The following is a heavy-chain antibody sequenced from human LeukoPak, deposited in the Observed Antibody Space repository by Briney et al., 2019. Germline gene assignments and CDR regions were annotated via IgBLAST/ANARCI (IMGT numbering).Heavy chain of an antibody. D-gene: IGHD2-15*01. J-gene: IGHJ4*02. V-gene: IGHV3-23*01. CDR2: ISGSGGST. CDR3: AKDYCSGGSCHDDIDY. Sequence: PGGSLRLSCAASGFTFSSYAMSWVRQAPGKGLEWVSGISGSGGSTYYADSVKGRFTISRDNSKNTLYVQMNSLRAEDTAVYYCAKDYCSGGSCHDDIDYWGQGTLVTVSS. CDR1: GFTFSSYA.